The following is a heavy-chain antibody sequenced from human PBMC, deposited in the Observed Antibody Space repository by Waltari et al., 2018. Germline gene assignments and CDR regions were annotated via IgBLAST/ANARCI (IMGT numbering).Heavy chain of an antibody. CDR2: IIPIFGTA. Sequence: QVQLVQSGAEVKKPGSSVKVSCKASGGTFSSYAISWVRQAPGQGLEWMGGIIPIFGTANYAQKFQGRVTITADESTSTAYMELSSLRSEDTAVYYCASGYCSGGSCYSGRYYYYGMDVWGQGTTVTVSS. V-gene: IGHV1-69*01. CDR1: GGTFSSYA. J-gene: IGHJ6*02. CDR3: ASGYCSGGSCYSGRYYYYGMDV. D-gene: IGHD2-15*01.